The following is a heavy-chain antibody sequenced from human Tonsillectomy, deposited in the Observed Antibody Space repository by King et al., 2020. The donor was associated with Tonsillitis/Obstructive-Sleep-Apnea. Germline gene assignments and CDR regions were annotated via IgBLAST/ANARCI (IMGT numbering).Heavy chain of an antibody. V-gene: IGHV4-4*07. D-gene: IGHD3-3*01. CDR3: ARDAYDVWSGYFVGWFDS. Sequence: QLQESGPGLVKPSETLSVTCAVSGGSINNHYWSWIRPPAGKGLEWIGRIYPGGTTNYKSSFKTRVTMSVDTSKNQLSLRLTSMTAADTAVYYCARDAYDVWSGYFVGWFDSWGQGTQVIVSS. CDR2: IYPGGTT. CDR1: GGSINNHY. J-gene: IGHJ5*01.